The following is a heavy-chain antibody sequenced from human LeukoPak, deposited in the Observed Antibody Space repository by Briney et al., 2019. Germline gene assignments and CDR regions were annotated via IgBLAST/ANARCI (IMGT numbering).Heavy chain of an antibody. CDR1: GFTFSSYA. Sequence: GGSLRLSCAASGFTFSSYAMSWVRQAPGKGLEWVSAISGSGGSTYYADPVKGRFTISRDNSKNTLYLQMNSLRAEDTAVYYCAKGCYYDSSGYPAFDYWGRGTLVTVSS. V-gene: IGHV3-23*01. D-gene: IGHD3-22*01. CDR2: ISGSGGST. CDR3: AKGCYYDSSGYPAFDY. J-gene: IGHJ4*02.